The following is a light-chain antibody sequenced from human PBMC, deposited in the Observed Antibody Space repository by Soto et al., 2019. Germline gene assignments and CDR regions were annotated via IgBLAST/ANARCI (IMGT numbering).Light chain of an antibody. J-gene: IGKJ1*01. CDR2: GAS. Sequence: EIVLTQSPGTRSLSPGERATLSCRASQSVSSSYLAWYQQKPGQAPRLLFYGASSRATGIPDRFSGSGSGTDFTLTISRLEPEDFAVYYCQQYGSSPKTFGQGTKVEIK. CDR3: QQYGSSPKT. V-gene: IGKV3-20*01. CDR1: QSVSSSY.